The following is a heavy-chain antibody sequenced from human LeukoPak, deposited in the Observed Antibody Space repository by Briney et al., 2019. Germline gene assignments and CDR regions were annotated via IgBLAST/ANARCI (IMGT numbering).Heavy chain of an antibody. V-gene: IGHV3-23*01. J-gene: IGHJ4*02. D-gene: IGHD5-12*01. CDR3: ARDGRRLRQPQKVAPLYYFDY. CDR1: GFTFSSYA. Sequence: GGSLRLSCAASGFTFSSYAMSWVRQAPGKGLEWVSAISGSGGSTYYADSVKGRFTISRDNSKNTLYLQMNSLRAEDTAVYYCARDGRRLRQPQKVAPLYYFDYWGQGTLVTVSS. CDR2: ISGSGGST.